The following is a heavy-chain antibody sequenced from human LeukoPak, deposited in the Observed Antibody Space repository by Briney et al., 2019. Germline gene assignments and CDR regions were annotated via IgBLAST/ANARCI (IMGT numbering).Heavy chain of an antibody. Sequence: ASVKVSCKASGYTFTGYYMHWVRQAPGQGLEWMGWINPNSGGTNYAQKFQGRVTMTRDTSVSTAYMELSRLRSDDTAVYYCARGEYSYGVYYYYYYMDVWGKGTTVTISS. D-gene: IGHD5-18*01. V-gene: IGHV1-2*02. J-gene: IGHJ6*03. CDR3: ARGEYSYGVYYYYYYMDV. CDR1: GYTFTGYY. CDR2: INPNSGGT.